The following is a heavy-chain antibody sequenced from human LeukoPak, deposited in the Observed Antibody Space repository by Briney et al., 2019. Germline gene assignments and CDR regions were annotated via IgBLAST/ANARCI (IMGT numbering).Heavy chain of an antibody. CDR3: ATPLLWFGELSTDY. J-gene: IGHJ4*02. D-gene: IGHD3-10*01. CDR2: IYSGGST. Sequence: GGSLILSCAASGFTVSSNYMSWVRQAPGKGLEWVSVIYSGGSTYYADSVKGRFTISRDNSKNTLYLQMNSLRAEDTAVYYCATPLLWFGELSTDYWGQGTLVTVSS. CDR1: GFTVSSNY. V-gene: IGHV3-66*01.